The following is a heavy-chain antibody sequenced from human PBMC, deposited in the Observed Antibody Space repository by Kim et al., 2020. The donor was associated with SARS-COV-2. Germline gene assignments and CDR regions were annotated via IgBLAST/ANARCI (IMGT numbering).Heavy chain of an antibody. D-gene: IGHD2-2*01. CDR3: ARGCASLLPAMDNVGDGWFDP. J-gene: IGHJ5*02. Sequence: SETLSLTCTVSGGSISSGGYYWSWIRQHPGKGLEWIGYIYYSGSTYYNPSLKSRVTISVDTSKNQFSLKLSSVTAADTAVYYCARGCASLLPAMDNVGDGWFDPWGQGTLVTVSS. V-gene: IGHV4-31*03. CDR1: GGSISSGGYY. CDR2: IYYSGST.